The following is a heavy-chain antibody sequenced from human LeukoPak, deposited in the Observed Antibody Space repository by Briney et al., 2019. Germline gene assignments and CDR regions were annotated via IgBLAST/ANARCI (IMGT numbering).Heavy chain of an antibody. CDR1: GGSISSSSYY. V-gene: IGHV4-61*05. D-gene: IGHD7-27*01. CDR2: IYYTET. J-gene: IGHJ4*02. Sequence: SETLSLTCTVSGGSISSSSYYWGWIRQPPGKGLEWIGYIYYTETSYNPSLKSRVTISADTSKNQFSLKLYSVTAADTAVYYCATRKLGNDYWGQGTLVTVSS. CDR3: ATRKLGNDY.